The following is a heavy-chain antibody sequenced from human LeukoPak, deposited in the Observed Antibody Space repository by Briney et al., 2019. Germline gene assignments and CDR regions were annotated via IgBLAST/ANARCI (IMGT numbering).Heavy chain of an antibody. CDR1: GGSISSGGYY. D-gene: IGHD6-13*01. J-gene: IGHJ4*02. CDR3: ARDGYSSSWYGSSGIWY. V-gene: IGHV4-31*03. Sequence: TLSLTCTVSGGSISSGGYYWSWIRQHPGKGLEWIGYIYYSGSTYYNPSLKSRVTISVDTSKNQFSLKLSSVTAADTAVYYCARDGYSSSWYGSSGIWYWGQGTPVTVSS. CDR2: IYYSGST.